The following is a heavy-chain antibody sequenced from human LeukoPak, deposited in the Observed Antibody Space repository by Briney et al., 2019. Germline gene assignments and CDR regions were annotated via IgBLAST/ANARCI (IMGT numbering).Heavy chain of an antibody. CDR1: GFTFSSYA. V-gene: IGHV3-64*01. J-gene: IGHJ4*02. D-gene: IGHD6-13*01. Sequence: GGSLRLSCAASGFTFSSYAMHWVRQAPGKGLEYVSAISSNGGSTHYANSVKGRFTISRDNSKNTLYLQMNSLRAEDTAVYYCASGRGIAAAGYLVDYWGQGTLVTVSS. CDR3: ASGRGIAAAGYLVDY. CDR2: ISSNGGST.